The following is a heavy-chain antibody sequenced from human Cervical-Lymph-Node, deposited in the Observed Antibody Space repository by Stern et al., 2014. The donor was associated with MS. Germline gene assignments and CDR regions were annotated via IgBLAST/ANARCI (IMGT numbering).Heavy chain of an antibody. J-gene: IGHJ4*01. V-gene: IGHV3-43*01. Sequence: VQLVQSGGGVVRPGGSLRLSRAGSGVTFQDFTMHCVRPTPEKGLEWVSLFSADAGGTYYVDGVRGRFTVSRDNRRNSLFLQMDRLRIEDSAMYYCVKDKAVAGVNYFDSWGQGTRVTVSA. CDR2: FSADAGGT. D-gene: IGHD6-19*01. CDR3: VKDKAVAGVNYFDS. CDR1: GVTFQDFT.